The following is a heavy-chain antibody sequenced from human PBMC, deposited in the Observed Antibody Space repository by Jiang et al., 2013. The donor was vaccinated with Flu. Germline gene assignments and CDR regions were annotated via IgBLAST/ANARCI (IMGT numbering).Heavy chain of an antibody. CDR3: ARGVGGYSHGYILY. V-gene: IGHV1-69*01. D-gene: IGHD5-18*01. CDR2: IIPIFGTS. J-gene: IGHJ4*02. CDR1: GGTLTSYG. Sequence: AEVKKPGSSVKVSCKASGGTLTSYGISWVRQAPGQGLEWMGGIIPIFGTSDFAQKFQGRLTITADESTSTAYMELSGLRSDDTAVYYCARGVGGYSHGYILYWGQGTLVTVSS.